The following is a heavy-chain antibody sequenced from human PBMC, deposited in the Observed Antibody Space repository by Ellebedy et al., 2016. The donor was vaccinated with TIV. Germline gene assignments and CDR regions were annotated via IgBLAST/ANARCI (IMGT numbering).Heavy chain of an antibody. CDR2: FYSDGRT. Sequence: GGSLRLSCAASGLTVSSNYMNWVRQAPGKGLEWVSVFYSDGRTYFADSVKGRFTVSRDSTRNTLYLQMNGLRAEDTAVYFCARVRGGSESYAMDVWGQGTTVTVSS. D-gene: IGHD1-14*01. V-gene: IGHV3-66*01. CDR3: ARVRGGSESYAMDV. J-gene: IGHJ6*02. CDR1: GLTVSSNY.